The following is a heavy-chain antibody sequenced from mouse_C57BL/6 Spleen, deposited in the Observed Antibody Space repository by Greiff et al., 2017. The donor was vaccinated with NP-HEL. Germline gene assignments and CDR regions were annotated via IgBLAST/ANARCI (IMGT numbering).Heavy chain of an antibody. CDR1: GYTFTEYT. CDR3: ARHGGAYYSPWAFDY. CDR2: FYPGSGSM. J-gene: IGHJ2*01. D-gene: IGHD2-12*01. Sequence: VKLVESGAELVKPGASVKLSCKASGYTFTEYTIHWVKQRSGQGLEWIGWFYPGSGSMKYNEKFKDKATLTADKSSSTVYMELSRLTSEDSAVYFCARHGGAYYSPWAFDYWGQGTTLTVSS. V-gene: IGHV1-62-2*01.